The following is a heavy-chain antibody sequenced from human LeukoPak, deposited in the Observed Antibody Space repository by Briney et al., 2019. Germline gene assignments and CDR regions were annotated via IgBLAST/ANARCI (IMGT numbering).Heavy chain of an antibody. D-gene: IGHD3-22*01. V-gene: IGHV3-7*01. CDR3: ARHYDSTAYSLDY. CDR2: IKQDGSQK. CDR1: GFTFSSYW. Sequence: PGGSLRFSCAASGFTFSSYWMTWVRQAPGKGLEWVANIKQDGSQKFYLDSEKGRFTISRDNAKESLFLQMNSLRAEDTAVYYCARHYDSTAYSLDYWGQGTLVTVSS. J-gene: IGHJ4*02.